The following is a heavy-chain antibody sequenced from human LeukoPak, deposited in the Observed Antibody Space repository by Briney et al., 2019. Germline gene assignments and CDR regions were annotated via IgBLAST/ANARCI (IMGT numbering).Heavy chain of an antibody. V-gene: IGHV1-18*01. CDR1: GYTFTSYG. Sequence: ASVKVSCKASGYTFTSYGISWVRQAPGQGLEWMGWISAYNGNTNYAQKLQGRVTMTTDTSTSTAYMELRSLRSDDTAVYYCARDNDRAAGRGRWFDPWGQGTLVTASS. D-gene: IGHD6-13*01. CDR3: ARDNDRAAGRGRWFDP. CDR2: ISAYNGNT. J-gene: IGHJ5*02.